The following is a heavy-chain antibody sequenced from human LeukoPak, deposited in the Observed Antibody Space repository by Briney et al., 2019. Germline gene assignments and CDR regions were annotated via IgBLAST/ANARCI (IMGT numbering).Heavy chain of an antibody. CDR2: ISAYNGNT. Sequence: ASVKVSCKHSGYTFTSYGISWLRPAPGRGLEWMGWISAYNGNTSYAQKLQGRVTMTTDASTSTAYMELRGLRSDDTAVYYCAKDMWRVRRVSHYWRQRTLV. J-gene: IGHJ4*02. D-gene: IGHD3-10*01. CDR3: AKDMWRVRRVSHY. CDR1: GYTFTSYG. V-gene: IGHV1-18*01.